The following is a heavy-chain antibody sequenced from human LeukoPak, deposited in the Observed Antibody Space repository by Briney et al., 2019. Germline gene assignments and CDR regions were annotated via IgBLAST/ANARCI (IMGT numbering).Heavy chain of an antibody. J-gene: IGHJ4*02. D-gene: IGHD1-14*01. CDR3: ARARKGVSAFDY. Sequence: GASVKVSCKASGYTFTGYYMHWVRQAPGQGLEWMGWINPNSGGTNYAQKFQGRVTMTRDTSISTVYMELSSLRSEDTAVHYCARARKGVSAFDYWGQGTLVTVSS. CDR2: INPNSGGT. V-gene: IGHV1-2*02. CDR1: GYTFTGYY.